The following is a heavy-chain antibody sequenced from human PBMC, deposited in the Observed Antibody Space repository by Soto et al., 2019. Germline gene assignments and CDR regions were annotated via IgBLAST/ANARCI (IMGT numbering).Heavy chain of an antibody. V-gene: IGHV3-30*18. CDR2: ISYDGSNK. Sequence: GGSLRLSCAASGFTFSSYGMHWVRQAPGKGLEWVAVISYDGSNKYYADSVKGRFTISRDNSKNTLYLQMNSLRAEDTAVYYCAKDSRDYYYSGMDVWGQGTTVTVSS. J-gene: IGHJ6*02. D-gene: IGHD6-13*01. CDR1: GFTFSSYG. CDR3: AKDSRDYYYSGMDV.